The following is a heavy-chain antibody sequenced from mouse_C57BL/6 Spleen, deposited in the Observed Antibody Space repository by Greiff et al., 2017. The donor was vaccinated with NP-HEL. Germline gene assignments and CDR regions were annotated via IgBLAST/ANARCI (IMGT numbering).Heavy chain of an antibody. V-gene: IGHV1-85*01. CDR2: IYPRDGST. CDR3: ARWGTAAY. CDR1: GYTFTSYD. J-gene: IGHJ3*01. Sequence: VQLQQSGPELVKPGASVKLSCKASGYTFTSYDINWVKQRPGQGLEWIGWIYPRDGSTKYNEKLKGKATLTVDTSSSTAYMELHSLTSEDSAVYVCARWGTAAYWGQGTLVTVSA. D-gene: IGHD2-14*01.